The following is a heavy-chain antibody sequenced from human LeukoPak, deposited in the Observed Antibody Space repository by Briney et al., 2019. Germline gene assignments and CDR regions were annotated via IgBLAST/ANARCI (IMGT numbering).Heavy chain of an antibody. CDR1: GYTFTGYY. CDR3: ARDQWDSSSWTRFAP. Sequence: ASVKVSCKASGYTFTGYYMHWVRQAPGQGLEWMGWINPNSGGTKYEQKFQGRVTMTRDTSISTAYMQRSRLRSDDTAVYYCARDQWDSSSWTRFAPWGQGTLVTVSP. CDR2: INPNSGGT. V-gene: IGHV1-2*02. J-gene: IGHJ5*02. D-gene: IGHD6-13*01.